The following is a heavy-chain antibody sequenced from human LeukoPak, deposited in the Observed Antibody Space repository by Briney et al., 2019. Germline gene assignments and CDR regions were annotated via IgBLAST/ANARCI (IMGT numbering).Heavy chain of an antibody. CDR2: VSSSSTYI. Sequence: GGSLRLSCAASGFTFSSYEMNWVRQAPGKGLEWVSSVSSSSTYIYYADSVKGRFTISRDNAKNSLYLQMNSLRAEDTAVYYCAREEWLVQGRYYYYYMDVWGKGTTVTVS. V-gene: IGHV3-21*01. CDR1: GFTFSSYE. CDR3: AREEWLVQGRYYYYYMDV. J-gene: IGHJ6*03. D-gene: IGHD6-19*01.